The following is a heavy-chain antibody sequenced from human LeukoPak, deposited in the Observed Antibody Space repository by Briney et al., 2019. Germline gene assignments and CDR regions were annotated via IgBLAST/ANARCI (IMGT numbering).Heavy chain of an antibody. D-gene: IGHD2-2*01. CDR1: GGTFSSYA. J-gene: IGHJ5*02. V-gene: IGHV1-18*01. CDR2: ISAYNGNT. CDR3: ARDRVPAAPFDP. Sequence: ASVKVSCKASGGTFSSYAISWVRQAPGQGLEWMGWISAYNGNTNYAQKLQGRVTMTTDTSTSTAYMELRSLRSDDTAVYYCARDRVPAAPFDPWGQGTLVTVSS.